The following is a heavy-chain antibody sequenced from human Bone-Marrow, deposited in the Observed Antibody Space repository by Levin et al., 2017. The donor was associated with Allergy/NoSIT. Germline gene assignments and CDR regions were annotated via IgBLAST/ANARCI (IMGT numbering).Heavy chain of an antibody. CDR2: KDISGTT. CDR1: GLSVTSSS. J-gene: IGHJ2*01. V-gene: IGHV3-53*01. D-gene: IGHD6-6*01. Sequence: GGSLRLSCAASGLSVTSSSMSWVRHTPGKGLEWVSSKDISGTTHYADSVRGRFTIARDPSTNMVFLQMNNLRPEDTAVYYCAKSPAARTSYVDLWGRGTLVAVSS. CDR3: AKSPAARTSYVDL.